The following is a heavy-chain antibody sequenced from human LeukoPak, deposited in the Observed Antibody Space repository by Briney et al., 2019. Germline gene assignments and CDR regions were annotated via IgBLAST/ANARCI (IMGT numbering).Heavy chain of an antibody. D-gene: IGHD5-18*01. Sequence: GGSLRLSCAASGFTFSDYYMSWIRQAPGKGLEWVSYISGSGSTIYYADSVKGRFTISRDNAKNSLYLQMNSLRAEDTAVYYCATVDTASVAGYWGQGTLVTVSS. CDR3: ATVDTASVAGY. CDR2: ISGSGSTI. CDR1: GFTFSDYY. J-gene: IGHJ4*02. V-gene: IGHV3-11*01.